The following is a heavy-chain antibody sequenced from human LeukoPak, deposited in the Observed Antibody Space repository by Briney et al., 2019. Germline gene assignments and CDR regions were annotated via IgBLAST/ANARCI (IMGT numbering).Heavy chain of an antibody. V-gene: IGHV4-34*01. CDR3: ARGGRGGYYYGSGSSPRYDY. J-gene: IGHJ4*02. CDR2: INHSGST. D-gene: IGHD3-10*01. CDR1: GGSFSGYY. Sequence: SETLSLTCAVYGGSFSGYYWSWIRQPPGKGLEWIGEINHSGSTNYNPSLKSRVTISADTSKNQFSLKLSSVTAADTAVYYCARGGRGGYYYGSGSSPRYDYWGQGTLVTVSS.